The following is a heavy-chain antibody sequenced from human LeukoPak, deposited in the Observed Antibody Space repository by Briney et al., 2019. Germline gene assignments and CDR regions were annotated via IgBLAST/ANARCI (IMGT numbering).Heavy chain of an antibody. J-gene: IGHJ4*02. CDR3: ARSGAPYCSSTSCLLNY. CDR2: IYYSGST. CDR1: GGSISSGGYY. V-gene: IGHV4-31*03. Sequence: PSQTLSLTCTVSGGSISSGGYYWSWIRQHPGKGLEWIGYIYYSGSTNYNPSLKSRVTISVDTSKNQFSLKLSSVTAADTAVYYCARSGAPYCSSTSCLLNYWGQGTLVTVSS. D-gene: IGHD2-2*01.